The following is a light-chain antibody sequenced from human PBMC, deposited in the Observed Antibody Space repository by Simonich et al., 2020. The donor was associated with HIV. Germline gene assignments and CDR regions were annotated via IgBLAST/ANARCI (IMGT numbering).Light chain of an antibody. CDR3: QQRSNWPPEVT. V-gene: IGKV3-11*01. CDR2: DAS. CDR1: QSVSSY. Sequence: EIVLTQSPATLSLSPGERATLSCRSSQSVSSYLAWYQQKPGHAPRLLIYDASNRPTGTPATVSGSGSGTDFTLTISSLEPEEFAVYYCQQRSNWPPEVTFGQGTRLEIK. J-gene: IGKJ5*01.